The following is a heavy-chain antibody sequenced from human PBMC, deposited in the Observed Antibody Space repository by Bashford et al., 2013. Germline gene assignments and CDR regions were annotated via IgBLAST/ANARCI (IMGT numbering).Heavy chain of an antibody. CDR3: ARDRRPYCGGDCSPNY. CDR2: INSDGSNT. V-gene: IGHV3-74*01. J-gene: IGHJ4*02. D-gene: IGHD2-21*01. Sequence: VRQAPGKGLVWVSCINSDGSNTYYADSVKGRFTISRDNAKNTLVLQTNSLRPEDTAVYYCARDRRPYCGGDCSPNYWGQGTLVTVSS.